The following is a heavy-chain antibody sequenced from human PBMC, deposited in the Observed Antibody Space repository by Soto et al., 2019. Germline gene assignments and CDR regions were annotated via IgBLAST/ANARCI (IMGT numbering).Heavy chain of an antibody. CDR2: ISAYNGNT. J-gene: IGHJ4*02. CDR3: ARDAPTADY. CDR1: GYTFTSYS. Sequence: VQLVQSGAEVKKPGASVKVSCKASGYTFTSYSISWVRQAPGQGLEWMGWISAYNGNTNYAQMLQGRVTMTTDTSTNTAYMELRRLRSDDMGVFDGARDAPTADYWGQGTLFTVSS. V-gene: IGHV1-18*03.